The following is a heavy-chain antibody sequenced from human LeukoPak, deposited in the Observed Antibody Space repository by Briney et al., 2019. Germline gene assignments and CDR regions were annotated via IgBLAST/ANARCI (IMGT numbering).Heavy chain of an antibody. CDR2: INHSGST. Sequence: PSETLSLTCAVYGGSFSGYYWSWLRQPPGKGLEGIGEINHSGSTNYNPSLTSRVTISVDTSKNQFSLKLSSVTAADTAVYYCAREPNYGSGIFYYYYYMDVWGKGTTVTVSS. J-gene: IGHJ6*03. CDR3: AREPNYGSGIFYYYYYMDV. V-gene: IGHV4-34*01. CDR1: GGSFSGYY. D-gene: IGHD3-10*01.